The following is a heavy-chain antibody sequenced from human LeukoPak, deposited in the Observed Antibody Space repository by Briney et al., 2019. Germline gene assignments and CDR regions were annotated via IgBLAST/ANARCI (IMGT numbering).Heavy chain of an antibody. J-gene: IGHJ4*02. CDR3: AKDYYGGFDY. V-gene: IGHV3-30*02. CDR2: ILYDGSNK. Sequence: GGSLRLSCAASGFTFSGYGMHWVRQAPGKGLEWVAFILYDGSNKYYADSVKGRFTISRDNSRNTLYLQMNSLRAEDTAVYYCAKDYYGGFDYWGQGTLVTVSS. CDR1: GFTFSGYG. D-gene: IGHD4-23*01.